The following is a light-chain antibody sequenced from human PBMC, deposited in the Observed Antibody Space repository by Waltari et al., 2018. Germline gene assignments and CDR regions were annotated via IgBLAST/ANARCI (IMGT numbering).Light chain of an antibody. CDR1: QDITRW. CDR3: QQAHSLPLT. CDR2: TAS. J-gene: IGKJ1*01. V-gene: IGKV1-12*01. Sequence: DIQMTQSPSSVSASVGDKVTITCRASQDITRWLAWYQQRPGKAPNLLINTASNLQTGVPSRFSGGGSVTDFTLTISSLQPEDFATYYCQQAHSLPLTFGQVTKVEI.